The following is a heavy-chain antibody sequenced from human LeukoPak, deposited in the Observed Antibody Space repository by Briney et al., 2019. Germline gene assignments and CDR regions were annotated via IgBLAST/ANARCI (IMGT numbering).Heavy chain of an antibody. CDR1: GGSISSYY. CDR3: ARGPSWFGELDY. D-gene: IGHD3-10*01. Sequence: SETLSLTCTDSGGSISSYYWSWIRQPPGKGLEWIGYIYYSGSTNYNPSLKGRVTISVDTSKNQFSLKLSSVTAADTAVYYCARGPSWFGELDYWGQGTLVTVSS. CDR2: IYYSGST. V-gene: IGHV4-59*01. J-gene: IGHJ4*02.